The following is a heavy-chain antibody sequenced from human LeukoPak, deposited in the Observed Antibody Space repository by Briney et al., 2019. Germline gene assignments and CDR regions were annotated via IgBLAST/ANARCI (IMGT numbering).Heavy chain of an antibody. J-gene: IGHJ6*02. V-gene: IGHV3-53*01. D-gene: IGHD6-13*01. CDR1: GFTVSSNY. CDR2: ICSGGST. CDR3: ARRRAAAAGKVYGMDV. Sequence: GGSLRLSCAASGFTVSSNYMSWVRQAPGKGLEWVSVICSGGSTYYADSVKGRFTISRDNSKNTLYLQMNSLRAEDTAVYYCARRRAAAAGKVYGMDVWGQGTTVTVSS.